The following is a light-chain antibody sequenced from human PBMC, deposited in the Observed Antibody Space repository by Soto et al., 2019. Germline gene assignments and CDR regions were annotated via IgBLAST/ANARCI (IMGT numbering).Light chain of an antibody. CDR2: DFS. V-gene: IGLV2-14*01. Sequence: QSVLTQPASLSSSPGQSITYSCPGTSSDVGGYNYVSWYQQHPGKAPKLMIYDFSNRASGVSNRFSGSKSGNTASMTISALQAEDEADYYCRAYTSSSTSYVFGTGTKVTVL. CDR3: RAYTSSSTSYV. CDR1: SSDVGGYNY. J-gene: IGLJ1*01.